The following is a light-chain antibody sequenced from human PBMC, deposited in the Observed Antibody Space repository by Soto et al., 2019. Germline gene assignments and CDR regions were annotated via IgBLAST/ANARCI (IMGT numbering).Light chain of an antibody. CDR1: QSVGSTY. CDR3: QQYGSSPLIT. J-gene: IGKJ3*01. Sequence: EIVLTQSPGTLSLSPGERVTLSCRASQSVGSTYLAWYQQKPGQAPRLLIYGASSRATGIPARFSGSGSGTDFTLTISRLEPEDFAVYYCQQYGSSPLITFGPGTKVDIK. V-gene: IGKV3-20*01. CDR2: GAS.